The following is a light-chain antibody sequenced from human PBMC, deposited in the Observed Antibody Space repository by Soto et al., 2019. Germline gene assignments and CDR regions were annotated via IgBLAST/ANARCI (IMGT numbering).Light chain of an antibody. CDR3: MQYIQPPYT. V-gene: IGKV2D-29*02. CDR1: QSLLHSDGKTY. J-gene: IGKJ2*01. CDR2: EVS. Sequence: IVMTQTPLSLSVTPGQPASFSCKSSQSLLHSDGKTYLSWFLQKPGQSPQLLIYEVSNRFSGVSDRFSGRGSGTDFTLSISRVEADDVGVYYCMQYIQPPYTFGQGTKLEIK.